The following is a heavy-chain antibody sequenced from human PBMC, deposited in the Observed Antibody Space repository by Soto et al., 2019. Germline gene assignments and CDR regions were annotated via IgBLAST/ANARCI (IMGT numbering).Heavy chain of an antibody. D-gene: IGHD1-7*01. CDR3: AKDRRAGGNYGFYSDF. CDR2: SSATGAGT. CDR1: GFTFSSYG. V-gene: IGHV3-23*01. Sequence: LRLSCAASGFTFSSYGMTWVRQAPGKGLEWVSFSSATGAGTYYADSVKGRFTISRDNSKNTLYLQMTSLRADDTAVYYCAKDRRAGGNYGFYSDFWGQGALVTVS. J-gene: IGHJ4*02.